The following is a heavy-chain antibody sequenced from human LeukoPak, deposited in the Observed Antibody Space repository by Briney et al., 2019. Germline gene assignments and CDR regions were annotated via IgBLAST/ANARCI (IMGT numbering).Heavy chain of an antibody. CDR3: ARTGPYYYDSSGYFKTDY. CDR1: GGTFSSYA. J-gene: IGHJ4*02. Sequence: ASVKVSCKASGGTFSSYAISWVRQAPGQGLEGVGGIIPIFGTANYAQKFQGRVTITTDESTSTAYMELSSLRSEDTAVYYCARTGPYYYDSSGYFKTDYWGQGTLVTVSS. V-gene: IGHV1-69*05. D-gene: IGHD3-22*01. CDR2: IIPIFGTA.